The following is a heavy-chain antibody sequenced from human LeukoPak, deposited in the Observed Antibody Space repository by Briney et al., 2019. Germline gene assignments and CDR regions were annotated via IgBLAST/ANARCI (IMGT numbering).Heavy chain of an antibody. Sequence: ASVKVSCKASGYTFTDYYMHWVRQAPGQGLEWMGRINPNSGGTKYAQKFQGRVTMTRDTSISTAYMELNRLASDDTAVYYCAKCGDFIAASYNWFDPWGPGTLVTVSS. D-gene: IGHD6-13*01. CDR1: GYTFTDYY. CDR3: AKCGDFIAASYNWFDP. CDR2: INPNSGGT. V-gene: IGHV1-2*06. J-gene: IGHJ5*02.